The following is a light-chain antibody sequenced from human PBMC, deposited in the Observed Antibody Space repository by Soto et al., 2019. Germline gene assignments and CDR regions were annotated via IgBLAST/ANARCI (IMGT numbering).Light chain of an antibody. J-gene: IGLJ1*01. Sequence: QSVLAQPASVSGSPGQSITISCTGTSSDVGGYPLVSWYQQHPGKAPKLMIYEGSKRPSGVSNRFSGSKSGYTASLTISGLQAEDEADYYCCSYAGPRYVFGRGTKVTVL. V-gene: IGLV2-23*01. CDR1: SSDVGGYPL. CDR2: EGS. CDR3: CSYAGPRYV.